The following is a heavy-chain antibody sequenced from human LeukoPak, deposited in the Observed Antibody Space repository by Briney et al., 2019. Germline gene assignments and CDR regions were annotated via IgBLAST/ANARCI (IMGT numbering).Heavy chain of an antibody. CDR1: GGTFSSYA. V-gene: IGHV1-69*05. CDR2: IIPIFGTA. D-gene: IGHD3-10*01. CDR3: ATGFMVRGVKGPLAYYYFDY. Sequence: SVKVSCKASGGTFSSYATSWVRQAPGQGLEWMGGIIPIFGTANYAQKFQGRVTITTDESTSTAYMELRSLRSDDTAVYYCATGFMVRGVKGPLAYYYFDYWGQGTLVTVSS. J-gene: IGHJ4*02.